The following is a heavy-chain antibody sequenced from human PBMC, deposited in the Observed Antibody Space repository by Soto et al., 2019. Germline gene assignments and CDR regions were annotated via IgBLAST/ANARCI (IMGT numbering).Heavy chain of an antibody. CDR2: IVPMFAAP. CDR3: ARDRVMRGNAYYYGMDV. Sequence: QVLLVQSGAEVKKPGSSVRVSCKTSGGTFSSFAISWVRLAPGQGLEWMGVIVPMFAAPTYAQKFQGRVSITADESTRTAYMELSRLRSDDTAVYYCARDRVMRGNAYYYGMDVWGQGTTVTLSS. CDR1: GGTFSSFA. D-gene: IGHD2-21*01. J-gene: IGHJ6*02. V-gene: IGHV1-69*12.